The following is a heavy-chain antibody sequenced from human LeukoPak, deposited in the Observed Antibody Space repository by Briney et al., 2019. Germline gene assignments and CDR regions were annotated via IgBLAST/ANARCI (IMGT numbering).Heavy chain of an antibody. Sequence: SETLSLTCSVSGGSINFYHWSWFRQPPGRRLEWIGDIHHTGSANYNPSLKSRVTMSIETSKNQFSLQLTSVTAADAAVYFCAGGVREMLGGNTDSHYYAMLVWGRGTTVTVSS. J-gene: IGHJ6*02. V-gene: IGHV4-59*03. D-gene: IGHD1-26*01. CDR3: AGGVREMLGGNTDSHYYAMLV. CDR1: GGSINFYH. CDR2: IHHTGSA.